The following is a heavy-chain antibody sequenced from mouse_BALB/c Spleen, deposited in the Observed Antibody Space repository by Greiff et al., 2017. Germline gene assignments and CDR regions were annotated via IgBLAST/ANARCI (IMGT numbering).Heavy chain of an antibody. CDR1: GFSFTGYG. CDR3: AREGYYGSRGNWFAY. CDR2: IWGDGST. V-gene: IGHV2-6-7*01. J-gene: IGHJ3*01. Sequence: VKLMESGPGLVAPSQSLSITCTVSGFSFTGYGVNWVRQPPGKGLEWLGMIWGDGSTDYTSALKSRLSISKDNSKSQVFLKMNSLQTDDTARYYCAREGYYGSRGNWFAYWGQGTLVTVSA. D-gene: IGHD1-1*01.